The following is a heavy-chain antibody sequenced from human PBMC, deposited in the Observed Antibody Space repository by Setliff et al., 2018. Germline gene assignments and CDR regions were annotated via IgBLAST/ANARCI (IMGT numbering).Heavy chain of an antibody. CDR1: AFTFKNYW. CDR3: ARDSSHFIRVLDS. Sequence: PGGSLRLSCAASAFTFKNYWMSWVRQAPGKGLEWVANIKGDGSEKFYLASVKGRFTISRDNAKNSLFLQMDNLRAEDTAQYFCARDSSHFIRVLDSWGQGTLVTVSS. V-gene: IGHV3-7*01. CDR2: IKGDGSEK. D-gene: IGHD3-10*01. J-gene: IGHJ4*02.